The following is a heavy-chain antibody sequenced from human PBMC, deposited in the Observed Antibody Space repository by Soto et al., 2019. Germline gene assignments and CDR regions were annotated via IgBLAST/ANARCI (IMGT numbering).Heavy chain of an antibody. CDR3: ARQEGAAGTSFYYYGMDV. CDR2: IYYSGST. CDR1: GGSISSSSYY. D-gene: IGHD6-13*01. V-gene: IGHV4-39*01. J-gene: IGHJ6*02. Sequence: PSETLSLTCTVSGGSISSSSYYWGWIRQPPGKGPEWIGSIYYSGSTYYNPSLKSRVTISVDTSKNQFSLKLSSVTAADTAVYYCARQEGAAGTSFYYYGMDVWGQGTTVTVSS.